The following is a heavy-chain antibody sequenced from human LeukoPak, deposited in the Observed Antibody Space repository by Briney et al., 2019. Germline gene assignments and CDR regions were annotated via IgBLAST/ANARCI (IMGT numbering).Heavy chain of an antibody. D-gene: IGHD1-20*01. CDR1: GYTFTYYH. CDR3: ARLTGTTGDFYYYMDV. Sequence: ASVKVSCKASGYTFTYYHITWVRQATGLGLEWMGWMNPNSGNTGYAQKFQGRVTITRNTSISTAYMELSSLKSGDTAVYYCARLTGTTGDFYYYMDVWGQGTTVTISS. CDR2: MNPNSGNT. J-gene: IGHJ6*03. V-gene: IGHV1-8*03.